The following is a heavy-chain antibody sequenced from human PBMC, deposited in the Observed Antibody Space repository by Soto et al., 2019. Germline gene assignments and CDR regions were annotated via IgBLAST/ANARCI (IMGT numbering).Heavy chain of an antibody. CDR2: ISGSGDST. CDR3: ARELGYGSGGNCYMDGAFDF. V-gene: IGHV3-23*01. J-gene: IGHJ3*01. D-gene: IGHD2-15*01. CDR1: GSTFSSYA. Sequence: EVQLWESGGGLVQPGGSLRLSCAASGSTFSSYAMSWVRQAPGQGLEWVSVISGSGDSTYYADSVKGRFTISRDNSKNTLYGQMNSLRAEDTAVYYCARELGYGSGGNCYMDGAFDFWGQGTMVTVSS.